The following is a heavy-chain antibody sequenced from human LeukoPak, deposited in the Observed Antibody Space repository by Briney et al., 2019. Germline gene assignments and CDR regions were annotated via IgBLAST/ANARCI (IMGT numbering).Heavy chain of an antibody. D-gene: IGHD2-8*02. J-gene: IGHJ4*02. CDR1: GYTFTNYY. V-gene: IGHV1-46*01. Sequence: ASVTVSCKASGYTFTNYYMHWVRQAPGQGLEWMGLINPTGSSTNYAQKFRGRVTMTRDTSTTTVYMELSSLRSEDTAVYYCAREESGGYFDYWGQGTLVTVSS. CDR2: INPTGSST. CDR3: AREESGGYFDY.